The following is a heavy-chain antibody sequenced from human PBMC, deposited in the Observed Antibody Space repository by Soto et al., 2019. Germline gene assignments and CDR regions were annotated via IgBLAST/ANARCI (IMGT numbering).Heavy chain of an antibody. Sequence: GGSLRLSCAASGFTSSSYAMSWVRQAPGKGLEWVSAISGSGGSTYYADSVKGRFTISRDNSKNTLYLQMNSLRAEDTAVYYCAKGQGYYYDSSGYFDAFDIWGQGTMVTVSS. V-gene: IGHV3-23*01. J-gene: IGHJ3*02. CDR1: GFTSSSYA. CDR3: AKGQGYYYDSSGYFDAFDI. CDR2: ISGSGGST. D-gene: IGHD3-22*01.